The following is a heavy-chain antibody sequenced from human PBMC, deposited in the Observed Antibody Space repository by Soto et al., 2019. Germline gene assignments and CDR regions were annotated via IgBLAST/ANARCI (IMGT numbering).Heavy chain of an antibody. V-gene: IGHV3-30-3*01. CDR2: ISYDGSNK. CDR1: GFTFSSYA. Sequence: PGGSLRLSCAASGFTFSSYAMHWVRQAPGKGLEWVAVISYDGSNKYYADSVKGRFTISRDNSKNTLYLQMNSLRAEDTAVYYCAREITIFGVVGPYYYYYGMDVWGQGTTVTVSS. D-gene: IGHD3-3*01. CDR3: AREITIFGVVGPYYYYYGMDV. J-gene: IGHJ6*02.